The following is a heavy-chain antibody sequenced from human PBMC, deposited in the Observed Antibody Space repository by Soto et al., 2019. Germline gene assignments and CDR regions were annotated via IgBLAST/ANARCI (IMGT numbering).Heavy chain of an antibody. D-gene: IGHD6-13*01. V-gene: IGHV1-2*04. CDR2: INPNSGGT. CDR3: ARELAAAGTVAAFDI. Sequence: QVQLVQSGAEVKKPGASVKVSCKASGYTFTGYYMHWVRQAPGQGLEWMGWINPNSGGTNYAQKFQGWVTMTRDTSIRTAYMELSRLRSDDTAVYYCARELAAAGTVAAFDIWGQGTMVTVSS. CDR1: GYTFTGYY. J-gene: IGHJ3*02.